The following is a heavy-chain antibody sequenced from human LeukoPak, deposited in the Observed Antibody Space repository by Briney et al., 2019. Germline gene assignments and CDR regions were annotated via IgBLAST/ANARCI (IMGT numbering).Heavy chain of an antibody. Sequence: GGSLRLSCAASGFTFSDYYMSWIRQAPGKGLEWVSYISSSGSTIYYADSVKGRFTISRDNAKNSLYLQMNSLRAEDTAVYYCARDRPTMVRGAFMYYYYGMDVWGQGTTVTVSS. CDR3: ARDRPTMVRGAFMYYYYGMDV. D-gene: IGHD3-10*01. CDR1: GFTFSDYY. CDR2: ISSSGSTI. V-gene: IGHV3-11*01. J-gene: IGHJ6*02.